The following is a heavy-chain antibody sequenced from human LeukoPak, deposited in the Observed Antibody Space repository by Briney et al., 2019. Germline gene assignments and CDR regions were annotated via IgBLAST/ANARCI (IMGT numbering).Heavy chain of an antibody. Sequence: SQTLSLACAISGDSVPSNSATWNWIRQSPSRGLEWLGRTYFRSKWYNDYAVSVKGRITINPDTSKNQFSLKLNSVTPEDTAVYFCARVIPVVEGETFDIWAKGQWSPSL. D-gene: IGHD2-21*01. V-gene: IGHV6-1*01. CDR1: GDSVPSNSAT. CDR2: TYFRSKWYN. J-gene: IGHJ3*02. CDR3: ARVIPVVEGETFDI.